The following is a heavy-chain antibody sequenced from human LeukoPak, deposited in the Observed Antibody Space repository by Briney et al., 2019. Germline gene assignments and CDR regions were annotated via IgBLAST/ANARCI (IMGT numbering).Heavy chain of an antibody. V-gene: IGHV4-34*01. D-gene: IGHD1-26*01. Sequence: PSETLSLTCAVYGGSFSGYYWSWIRQPPGKGLEWIGEINHSGSTNYNPSLKSRVTISVDTSKNQFSLKLSSVTAEDTAVYYCAARSSGNPYFWGQGTLVTVSS. CDR1: GGSFSGYY. CDR3: AARSSGNPYF. CDR2: INHSGST. J-gene: IGHJ4*02.